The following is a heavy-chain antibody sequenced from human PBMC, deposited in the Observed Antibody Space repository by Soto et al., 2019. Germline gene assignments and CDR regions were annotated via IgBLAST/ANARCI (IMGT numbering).Heavy chain of an antibody. D-gene: IGHD4-17*01. CDR2: INHSGSS. CDR1: GGSFSGYD. Sequence: SETLSLTCAVCGGSFSGYDWTWIRQPPGTGLEWIGEINHSGSSNYNPSLKSRVTISVDTSKNQFSLKVSSVTAADTAVYYCARETYGDYVGYFDPWGRGTLVTVSS. CDR3: ARETYGDYVGYFDP. V-gene: IGHV4-34*01. J-gene: IGHJ5*02.